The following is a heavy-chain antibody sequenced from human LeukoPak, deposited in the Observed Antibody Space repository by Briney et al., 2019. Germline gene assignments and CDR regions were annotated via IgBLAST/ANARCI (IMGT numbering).Heavy chain of an antibody. Sequence: GGSLRLSCAASGFTFTNYAMSWVRQAPGRRLEWVSTVIGSGDSTFYAVSVKGRFTISRDNSKNTLFLQMNSLRAEDTAVYYCAKARGNYFTHLDYWGQGTLVTVSS. CDR1: GFTFTNYA. D-gene: IGHD2/OR15-2a*01. J-gene: IGHJ4*02. CDR3: AKARGNYFTHLDY. V-gene: IGHV3-23*01. CDR2: VIGSGDST.